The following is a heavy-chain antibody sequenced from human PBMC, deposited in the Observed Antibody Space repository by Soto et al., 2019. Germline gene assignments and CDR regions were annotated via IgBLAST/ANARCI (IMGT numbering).Heavy chain of an antibody. Sequence: SETLSLTCAVYGGSFSGYYWSWIRQPPGKGLEWIGEINHSGSTNYNPSLKSRVTISVDTSKNQFSLKLSSVTAADTAVYYCAQFNYGSGSYPRYYFDYWGQGTLVTVSS. CDR3: AQFNYGSGSYPRYYFDY. D-gene: IGHD3-10*01. CDR1: GGSFSGYY. V-gene: IGHV4-34*01. J-gene: IGHJ4*02. CDR2: INHSGST.